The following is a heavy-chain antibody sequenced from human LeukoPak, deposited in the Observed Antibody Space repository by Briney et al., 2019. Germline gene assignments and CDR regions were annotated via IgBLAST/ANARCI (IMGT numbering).Heavy chain of an antibody. Sequence: GGSLRLSCAASGFTFSSYGMHWVRQAPGKGLEWVAFIRYDGSNKYYADSVKGRFTISRDNSKNTLYLQMNSLRAEDTAVYYCARDGSGSYRGGFDPWGQGTLVTVSS. J-gene: IGHJ5*02. CDR2: IRYDGSNK. CDR1: GFTFSSYG. V-gene: IGHV3-30*02. D-gene: IGHD3-10*01. CDR3: ARDGSGSYRGGFDP.